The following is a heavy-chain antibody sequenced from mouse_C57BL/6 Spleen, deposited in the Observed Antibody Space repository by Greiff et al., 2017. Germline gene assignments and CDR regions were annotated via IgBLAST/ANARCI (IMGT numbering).Heavy chain of an antibody. D-gene: IGHD1-1*01. CDR2: IYPGDGDT. CDR3: ARDYYGSYFDV. CDR1: GYAFSSYW. Sequence: LQQSGASVKISCKASGYAFSSYWMNWVKQRPGKGLEWIGQIYPGDGDTNYNGKFKGKATLTADKSSSTAYMQLSSLTSEDSAVYFCARDYYGSYFDVWGTGTTVTVSS. J-gene: IGHJ1*03. V-gene: IGHV1-80*01.